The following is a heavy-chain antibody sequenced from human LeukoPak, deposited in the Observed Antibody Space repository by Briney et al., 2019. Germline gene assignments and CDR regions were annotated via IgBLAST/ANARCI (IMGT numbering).Heavy chain of an antibody. CDR3: ARDHQEQTMNNGNDY. V-gene: IGHV1-46*01. CDR1: GYTFTSYY. CDR2: INPSGGST. Sequence: ASVKVSCKASGYTFTSYYMHWVRQAPGQGLEWMGIINPSGGSTSYAQKFQGRGTMTRDTSTSTGYMELSSLRSEDTAVYYCARDHQEQTMNNGNDYWGQGTLVTVSS. J-gene: IGHJ4*02. D-gene: IGHD1/OR15-1a*01.